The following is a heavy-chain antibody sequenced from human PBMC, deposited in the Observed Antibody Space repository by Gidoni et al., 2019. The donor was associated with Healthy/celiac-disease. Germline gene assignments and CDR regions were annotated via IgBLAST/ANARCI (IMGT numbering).Heavy chain of an antibody. CDR2: INPNSGGT. CDR3: ARTSWGGGNSKAPVFWFDP. CDR1: GYTFTGYY. J-gene: IGHJ5*02. Sequence: QVQLVQSGAEVKKPGASVKVSCKASGYTFTGYYMHWVRQAPGQGLEWMGWINPNSGGTNYAQKFQGRVTMTRDTSISTAYIELSRLRSDDTAVYYCARTSWGGGNSKAPVFWFDPWGQGTLVTVSS. D-gene: IGHD2-21*02. V-gene: IGHV1-2*02.